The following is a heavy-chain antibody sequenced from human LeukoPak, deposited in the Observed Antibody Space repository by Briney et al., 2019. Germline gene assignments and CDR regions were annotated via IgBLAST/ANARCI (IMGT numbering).Heavy chain of an antibody. D-gene: IGHD6-19*01. CDR3: ARRPSGWPSDY. Sequence: GGSLRLSCTASGXTFSIFEVHWVRQAPGKGREWVSYFSCGGATVYYADSVKGRFTISRDNAKNSLYLQMNSLRAEDTAVYYCARRPSGWPSDYWGQGTLVTVSS. CDR2: FSCGGATV. J-gene: IGHJ4*02. V-gene: IGHV3-48*03. CDR1: GXTFSIFE.